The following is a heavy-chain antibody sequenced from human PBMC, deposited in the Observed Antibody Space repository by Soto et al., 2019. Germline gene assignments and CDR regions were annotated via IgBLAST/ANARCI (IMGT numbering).Heavy chain of an antibody. CDR1: GGSSSSYY. V-gene: IGHV4-59*01. J-gene: IGHJ4*02. CDR2: IYYSGST. Sequence: PLETLPLTCTFSGGSSSSYYWSWIRQPPGKGLEWIGYIYYSGSTNYNPSLKSRVTISVDTSKNQFSLKLSSVTAADTAVYYCARDPEYWGQGTLVTVSS. CDR3: ARDPEY.